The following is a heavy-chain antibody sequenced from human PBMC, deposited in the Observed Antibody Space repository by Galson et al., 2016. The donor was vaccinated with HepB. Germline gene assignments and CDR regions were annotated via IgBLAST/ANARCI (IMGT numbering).Heavy chain of an antibody. J-gene: IGHJ4*02. V-gene: IGHV4-31*03. CDR3: ARGGGYGSGSYPLEY. CDR1: GDSIISGGFY. D-gene: IGHD3-10*01. CDR2: IYYRGST. Sequence: TLSLTCTVSGDSIISGGFYWPWIRQHPGKGLEWIGYIYYRGSTYYNPSLKGRVTLSMDTSKNQFSLRLSSVTAADTAVYYCARGGGYGSGSYPLEYWGQGTLVTVPS.